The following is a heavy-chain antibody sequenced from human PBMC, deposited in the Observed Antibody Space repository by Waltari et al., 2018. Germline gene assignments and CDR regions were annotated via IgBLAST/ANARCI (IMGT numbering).Heavy chain of an antibody. D-gene: IGHD2-15*01. V-gene: IGHV4-39*07. CDR1: GGSISSSSYY. CDR3: ARVRGWEPLVYYFDY. CDR2: IYYSGST. Sequence: QLQLQESGPGLVKPSETLSLTCTVSGGSISSSSYYWGWIRQPPGKGLEWIGSIYYSGSTSDNPSLKSRVTISVDTPKNQCSLKVSSVTAADTAVYYCARVRGWEPLVYYFDYWGQGTLVTVSS. J-gene: IGHJ4*02.